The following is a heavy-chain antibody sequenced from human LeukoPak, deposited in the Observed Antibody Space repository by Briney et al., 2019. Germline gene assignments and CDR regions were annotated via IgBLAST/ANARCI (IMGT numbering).Heavy chain of an antibody. J-gene: IGHJ4*02. CDR3: ARDLSGVRGTDY. D-gene: IGHD3-10*01. CDR2: IYSGGST. V-gene: IGHV3-66*01. CDR1: GFTVSSNY. Sequence: GSLRLSCAASGFTVSSNYMSWVRQAPGKGLEWVSVIYSGGSTYYADSVKGRFTISRDNSKNTLYLQMNSLRAEDTAVYYCARDLSGVRGTDYWGQGTLVTVSS.